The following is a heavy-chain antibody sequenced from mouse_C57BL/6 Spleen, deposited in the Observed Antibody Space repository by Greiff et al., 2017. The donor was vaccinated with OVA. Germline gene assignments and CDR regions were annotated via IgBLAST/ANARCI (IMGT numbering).Heavy chain of an antibody. CDR1: GFTFSSYA. CDR3: TRVLRLPYYAMDY. V-gene: IGHV5-9-1*02. Sequence: EVKLMESGEGLVKPGGSLKLSCAASGFTFSSYAMSWVRQTPEKRLEWVAYISSGGDYIYYADTVKGRFTISRDNARNTLYLQMSSLKSEDTAMYYCTRVLRLPYYAMDYWGQGTSVTVSS. D-gene: IGHD2-12*01. J-gene: IGHJ4*01. CDR2: ISSGGDYI.